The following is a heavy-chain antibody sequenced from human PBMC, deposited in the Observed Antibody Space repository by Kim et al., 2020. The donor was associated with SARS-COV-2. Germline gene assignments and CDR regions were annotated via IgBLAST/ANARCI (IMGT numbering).Heavy chain of an antibody. Sequence: SETLSLTCTVSGGSISSSSYYWGWIRQPPGKGLEWIGSIYYSGSTYYNPSLKSRVTISVDTSKNQFSLKLSSVTAADTAVYYCARPHYYDSSGYYLDAFDIWGQGTMVTVSS. J-gene: IGHJ3*02. CDR1: GGSISSSSYY. V-gene: IGHV4-39*01. CDR2: IYYSGST. CDR3: ARPHYYDSSGYYLDAFDI. D-gene: IGHD3-22*01.